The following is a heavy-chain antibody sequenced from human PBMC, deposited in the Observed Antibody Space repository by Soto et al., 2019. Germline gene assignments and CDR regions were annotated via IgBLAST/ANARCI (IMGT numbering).Heavy chain of an antibody. J-gene: IGHJ4*02. CDR3: ARASYDSSGYYQYYFDY. V-gene: IGHV3-48*02. Sequence: GGSLRLSCAASGFTFSSYSMNWVRQAPGKGLEWVSYISSSSSTIYYADSVKGRFTISRDNAKNSLYLQMNSLRDEDTAVYYCARASYDSSGYYQYYFDYWGQGTLVTVSS. CDR2: ISSSSSTI. CDR1: GFTFSSYS. D-gene: IGHD3-22*01.